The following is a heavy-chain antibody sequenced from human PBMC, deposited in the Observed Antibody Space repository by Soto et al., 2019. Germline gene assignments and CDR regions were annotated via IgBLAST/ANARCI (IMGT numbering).Heavy chain of an antibody. CDR2: VIPIFGTA. D-gene: IGHD1-26*01. V-gene: IGHV1-69*01. J-gene: IGHJ4*02. CDR1: GGTFSSYS. CDR3: ARDGGRHSGGIDY. Sequence: QVQLVQSGAEVKKPGSSVKVSGQASGGTFSSYSITWVRQAPGQGLEWMGEVIPIFGTANYAQKFQGRVTITADESTSTAYMELSSLRSEDTAVYYCARDGGRHSGGIDYWGQGTLVTVSS.